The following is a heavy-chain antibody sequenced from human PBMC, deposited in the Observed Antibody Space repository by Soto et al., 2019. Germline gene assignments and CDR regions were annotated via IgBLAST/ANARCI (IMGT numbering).Heavy chain of an antibody. CDR3: ARGQVDTVRTFDY. CDR2: IIPIFGTA. CDR1: GGTFSSYA. V-gene: IGHV1-69*13. J-gene: IGHJ4*02. Sequence: GASVKVSCKASGGTFSSYAISWGRQAPGQGLEWMGGIIPIFGTANYAQKFQGRVTITADESTSTAYMELSSLRSEDTAVYYCARGQVDTVRTFDYWGQGTLVTVSS. D-gene: IGHD5-18*01.